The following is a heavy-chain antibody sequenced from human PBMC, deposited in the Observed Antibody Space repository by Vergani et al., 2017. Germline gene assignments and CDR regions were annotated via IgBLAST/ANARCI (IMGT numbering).Heavy chain of an antibody. V-gene: IGHV3-66*02. J-gene: IGHJ6*03. D-gene: IGHD6-13*01. CDR3: TRGAVRGYHYMDV. Sequence: EVQLVESGGGLVQPGGSLRLSCAASGFTVSSNYMSWVRQAPGKGLEWVSVIYSGGSTYYADSVKGRFTISRDNSKNTLYLQMNSLGAEDTAVYYCTRGAVRGYHYMDVWGKGTTVTVSS. CDR2: IYSGGST. CDR1: GFTVSSNY.